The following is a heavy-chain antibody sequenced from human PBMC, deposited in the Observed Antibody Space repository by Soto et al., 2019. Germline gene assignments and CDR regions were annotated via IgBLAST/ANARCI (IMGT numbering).Heavy chain of an antibody. J-gene: IGHJ4*02. CDR3: AKDRPYYYDSSGYGY. CDR2: ISGSGGST. V-gene: IGHV3-23*01. D-gene: IGHD3-22*01. Sequence: GGSLRLSCAASGFTFSIYAMSWVRHAPGKGLEWVSAISGSGGSTYYADSVKGRFTISRDNSKNTLYLQMNSLRAEDTAVYYCAKDRPYYYDSSGYGYRGQGTLVTVSS. CDR1: GFTFSIYA.